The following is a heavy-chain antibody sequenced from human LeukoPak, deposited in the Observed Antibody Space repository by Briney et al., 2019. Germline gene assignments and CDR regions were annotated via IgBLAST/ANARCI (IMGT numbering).Heavy chain of an antibody. J-gene: IGHJ5*02. Sequence: GGSLRLSCAASGFIFSGFAMSWVRQAPGKGLEWVSTTSGGGDKTYYADSVKGRFTISRDNSKSTLYVQMNSLRAEDTAVYYCAIVVAARQGTIDPWGQGTLVTISS. CDR1: GFIFSGFA. CDR2: TSGGGDKT. V-gene: IGHV3-23*01. D-gene: IGHD6-6*01. CDR3: AIVVAARQGTIDP.